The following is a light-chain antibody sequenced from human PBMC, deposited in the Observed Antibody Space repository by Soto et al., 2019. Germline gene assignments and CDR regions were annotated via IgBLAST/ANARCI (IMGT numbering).Light chain of an antibody. V-gene: IGKV1-27*01. CDR3: QQSYSTPVYT. CDR1: QGISNY. CDR2: AAS. Sequence: DIQMTQSPSSLSAYVGDRVTISCRASQGISNYLAWYQQKPGKVPKLLMYAASTLQSGVPSRFSGSGSGTDFTLTISSLQPEDFATYYCQQSYSTPVYTFGQGTRLEIK. J-gene: IGKJ5*01.